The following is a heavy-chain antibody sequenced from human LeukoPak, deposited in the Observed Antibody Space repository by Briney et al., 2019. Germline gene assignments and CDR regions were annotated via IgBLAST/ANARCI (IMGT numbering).Heavy chain of an antibody. D-gene: IGHD3-3*01. J-gene: IGHJ6*02. Sequence: SETLSLTCTVSGGSISNINYYWGWIRQPPGKALEWIGSVCYGRSAHDNPSLKSRVTISIDKSKNQFSLKLNSVTAADTAVYYCARINDFWSGPTLDVWGQGTTVTVSS. CDR2: VCYGRSA. V-gene: IGHV4-39*07. CDR1: GGSISNINYY. CDR3: ARINDFWSGPTLDV.